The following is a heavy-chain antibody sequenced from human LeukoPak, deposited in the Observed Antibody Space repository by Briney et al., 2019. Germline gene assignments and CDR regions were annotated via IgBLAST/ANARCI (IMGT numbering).Heavy chain of an antibody. D-gene: IGHD3-22*01. CDR1: GDSITSGIHY. CDR3: ARIRTYYYGSSGYYDINWFDP. Sequence: SETLSLTCTVSGDSITSGIHYWNWFRQPAGKGLEWIGRVYTSGSTNYNPSLKSRVTISVDTSKNQFSLKLSSVTAADTAVYYCARIRTYYYGSSGYYDINWFDPWGQGTLVTVSS. J-gene: IGHJ5*02. V-gene: IGHV4-61*02. CDR2: VYTSGST.